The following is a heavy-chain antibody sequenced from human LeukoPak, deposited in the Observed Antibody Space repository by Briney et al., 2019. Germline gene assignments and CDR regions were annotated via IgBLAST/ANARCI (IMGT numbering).Heavy chain of an antibody. J-gene: IGHJ3*02. CDR1: GGSISSGDYY. CDR3: ASPDILTGRDAFDI. V-gene: IGHV4-30-4*01. Sequence: SETLSLTCTVSGGSISSGDYYWSWIRQPPGTGLEWIGYIYYSGSTYYNPSLKSQVTISVDTSKNQFSLKLSSVTAADTAVHYCASPDILTGRDAFDIWGQGTMVTVSS. D-gene: IGHD3-9*01. CDR2: IYYSGST.